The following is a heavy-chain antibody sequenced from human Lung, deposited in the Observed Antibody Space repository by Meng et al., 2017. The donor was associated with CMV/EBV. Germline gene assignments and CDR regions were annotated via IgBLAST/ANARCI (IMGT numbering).Heavy chain of an antibody. CDR2: INPSGGST. D-gene: IGHD1-26*01. Sequence: ASXXVSXKASGYTFTSYYMHWVRQAPGQGLEWMGIINPSGGSTSYAQKFQGRVTMTRDTSTSTVYMELSSLRSEDTAVYYCARDSGSRNFDYWGQGKLVTVSS. V-gene: IGHV1-46*01. CDR1: GYTFTSYY. J-gene: IGHJ4*02. CDR3: ARDSGSRNFDY.